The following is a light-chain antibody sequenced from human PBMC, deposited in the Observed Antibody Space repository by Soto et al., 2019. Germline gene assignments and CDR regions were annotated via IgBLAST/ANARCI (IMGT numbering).Light chain of an antibody. CDR3: QHRHTWPPDAT. Sequence: EIVLTQSPATLSLSAGDRATLSCRASQNVGTYLAWYQQRPGQAPRLLIYGASNRATGIPARFSGSGSRTAFTLTITSLEPEDFAVYFCQHRHTWPPDATFGPGTRLEIK. V-gene: IGKV3-11*01. CDR2: GAS. J-gene: IGKJ2*01. CDR1: QNVGTY.